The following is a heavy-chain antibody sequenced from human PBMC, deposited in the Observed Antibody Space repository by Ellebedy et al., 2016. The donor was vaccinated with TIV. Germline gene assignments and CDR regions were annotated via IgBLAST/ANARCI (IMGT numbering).Heavy chain of an antibody. J-gene: IGHJ3*02. CDR1: GFTFSSYG. Sequence: GESLKISXAASGFTFSSYGMHWVRQAPGKGLEWVAIISYDGSNKYYADSVKGRFTISRDNSKNTLYLQMNSLRAEDTAVYYCAKLAYARSGWDAFDIWGQGTTVTVSS. CDR3: AKLAYARSGWDAFDI. V-gene: IGHV3-30*18. D-gene: IGHD6-19*01. CDR2: ISYDGSNK.